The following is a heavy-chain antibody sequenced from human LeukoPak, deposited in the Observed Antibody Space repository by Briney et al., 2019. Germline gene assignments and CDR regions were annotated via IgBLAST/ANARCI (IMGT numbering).Heavy chain of an antibody. J-gene: IGHJ6*04. CDR1: GGSISSYH. Sequence: SETLSLTCTVSGGSISSYHWSWIRQPPGKGLEWIGYIYYSRSTNYNPSLKSRVTISVDTSKNQFSLKLSSVTAADTAVHYCARDAGYYGSGSLDVWGKGTTVTVSS. D-gene: IGHD3-10*01. CDR3: ARDAGYYGSGSLDV. CDR2: IYYSRST. V-gene: IGHV4-59*01.